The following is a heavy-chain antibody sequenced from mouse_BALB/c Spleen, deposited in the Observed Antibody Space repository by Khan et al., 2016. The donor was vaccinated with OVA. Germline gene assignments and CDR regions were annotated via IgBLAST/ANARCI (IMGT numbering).Heavy chain of an antibody. V-gene: IGHV1-77*01. Sequence: QVQLQQSGAELARPGASVKLSCKASGYTFTDYYINWVKQRTGQGLEWIGEISPGSGDTYSNGRFKGKATLTADKSSSTAYMQLSRLTSEATAVYFCARRNYFGYTCADWGQGTLVTVSA. J-gene: IGHJ3*01. CDR1: GYTFTDYY. D-gene: IGHD1-2*01. CDR3: ARRNYFGYTCAD. CDR2: ISPGSGDT.